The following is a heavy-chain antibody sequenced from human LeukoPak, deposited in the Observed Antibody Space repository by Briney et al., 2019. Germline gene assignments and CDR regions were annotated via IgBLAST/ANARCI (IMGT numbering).Heavy chain of an antibody. J-gene: IGHJ6*04. CDR3: VRVPFVFYGMEV. V-gene: IGHV4-4*02. CDR1: SDSIRSNNW. Sequence: PSETLSLTCAVSSDSIRSNNWWSWVRQPPGKGLEWIGEIYHSGSTNYNPSLKSRVTISADMSKNQLSLKLSSVTAADTAVYYCVRVPFVFYGMEVWGKGTTVSVSS. CDR2: IYHSGST. D-gene: IGHD4/OR15-4a*01.